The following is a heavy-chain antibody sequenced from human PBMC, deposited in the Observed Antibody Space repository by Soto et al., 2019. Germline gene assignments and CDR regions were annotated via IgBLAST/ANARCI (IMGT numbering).Heavy chain of an antibody. V-gene: IGHV1-3*01. CDR2: INAGNGNT. D-gene: IGHD4-17*01. CDR1: GYTFTSYA. CDR3: AGLRADYGDYATF. J-gene: IGHJ4*02. Sequence: ASVKVSCKASGYTFTSYAMHWVRQAPGQRLEWMGWINAGNGNTKYSQKLQGRVTITRDTSASTAYMELSSLRPEDTAVYYCAGLRADYGDYATFWGQGTLVTVS.